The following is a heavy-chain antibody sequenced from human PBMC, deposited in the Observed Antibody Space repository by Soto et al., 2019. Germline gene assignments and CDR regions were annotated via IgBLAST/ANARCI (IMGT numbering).Heavy chain of an antibody. Sequence: QVQLVQSGAEVKEPGSSVKVSCKASGGTFSSYSINWVRQAPGQGLEWMGEIIPIFGTANYAQKFQGRVTITADVSTSTAYMELSSLRSEDTAVYYCARDGGRHSGGIDYWGQGTLVTVSS. CDR1: GGTFSSYS. CDR3: ARDGGRHSGGIDY. V-gene: IGHV1-69*01. J-gene: IGHJ4*02. D-gene: IGHD1-26*01. CDR2: IIPIFGTA.